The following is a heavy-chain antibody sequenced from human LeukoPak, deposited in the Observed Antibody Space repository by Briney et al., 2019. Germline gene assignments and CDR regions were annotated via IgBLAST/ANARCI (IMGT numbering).Heavy chain of an antibody. J-gene: IGHJ4*02. D-gene: IGHD6-13*01. V-gene: IGHV1-69*05. CDR2: IIPIFGTA. Sequence: ASVTVSCKASGYTFTSYGISWVRQAPGQGLEWMGGIIPIFGTANYAQKFQGRVTITTDESTSTAYMELSSLRSEDTAVYYCASSWYKKGDFDYWGQGTLVTVSS. CDR1: GYTFTSYG. CDR3: ASSWYKKGDFDY.